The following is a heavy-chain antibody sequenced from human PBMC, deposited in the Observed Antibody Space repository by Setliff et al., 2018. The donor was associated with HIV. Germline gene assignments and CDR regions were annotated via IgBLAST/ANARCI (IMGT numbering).Heavy chain of an antibody. CDR2: IYYSGST. CDR3: ARGRLRPQTYYDYYYMDV. CDR1: GGSISNHY. D-gene: IGHD5-12*01. Sequence: PSETLSLTCTVSGGSISNHYWSWIRQPPGKGLEWIGYIYYSGSTNYDPSLKSRVTITVDTSKNQFSLKLSSVTAADTAVYYCARGRLRPQTYYDYYYMDVWGKGTTVTVCS. V-gene: IGHV4-59*11. J-gene: IGHJ6*03.